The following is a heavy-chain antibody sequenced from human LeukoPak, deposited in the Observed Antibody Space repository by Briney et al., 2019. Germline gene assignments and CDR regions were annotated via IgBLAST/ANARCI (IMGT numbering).Heavy chain of an antibody. V-gene: IGHV3-74*01. J-gene: IGHJ4*02. CDR1: GFTFSNYL. D-gene: IGHD1/OR15-1a*01. CDR3: ARSKTGTIDY. Sequence: GGSLRLSCAASGFTFSNYLMHWVRQAPGKGLVWVSRITSDGSTTNYADSVKGRFTISRDNAKNTLYLQMNSPRADDTAVYYCARSKTGTIDYWGQGTLVTVSS. CDR2: ITSDGSTT.